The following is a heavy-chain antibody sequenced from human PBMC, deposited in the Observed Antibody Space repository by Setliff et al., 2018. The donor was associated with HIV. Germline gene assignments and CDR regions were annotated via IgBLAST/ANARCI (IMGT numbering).Heavy chain of an antibody. D-gene: IGHD6-13*01. CDR1: GFIFSDHW. CDR2: IKQDGSEK. J-gene: IGHJ5*01. Sequence: LRLSCAASGFIFSDHWMTWVRQAPGKGLEWVANIKQDGSEKYYVDSVKGRFTISRDNVKNSLYLQMNSLRAEDTAVYYCARDVGRIQVWYSSSQRFDWWGQGTLVTVSS. V-gene: IGHV3-7*01. CDR3: ARDVGRIQVWYSSSQRFDW.